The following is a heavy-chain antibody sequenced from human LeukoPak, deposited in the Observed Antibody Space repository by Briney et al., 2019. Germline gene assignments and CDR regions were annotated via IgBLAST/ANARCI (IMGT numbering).Heavy chain of an antibody. Sequence: GGSLRLSCAASRFTFSSYGMHWVRQAPGKGLEWVAFIRYDGSNKYYADSVKGRFTISRDNSKNTLYLQMNSLRAEDTAVYYCAKGVAVAGDLDYWGQGTLVTVSS. D-gene: IGHD6-19*01. V-gene: IGHV3-30*02. CDR2: IRYDGSNK. CDR1: RFTFSSYG. CDR3: AKGVAVAGDLDY. J-gene: IGHJ4*02.